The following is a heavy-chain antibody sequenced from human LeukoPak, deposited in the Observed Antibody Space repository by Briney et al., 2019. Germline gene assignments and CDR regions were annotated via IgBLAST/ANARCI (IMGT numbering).Heavy chain of an antibody. CDR2: IYYSGST. J-gene: IGHJ5*02. CDR1: GGSISSYY. V-gene: IGHV4-59*12. CDR3: ARDVGDYVFWFDP. Sequence: SETLSLTCTVSGGSISSYYWSWIRQPPGKGLEWIGYIYYSGSTYYNPSLKSRVTISVDTSKNQFSLKLSSVTAADTAVYYCARDVGDYVFWFDPWGQGTLVTVSS. D-gene: IGHD4-17*01.